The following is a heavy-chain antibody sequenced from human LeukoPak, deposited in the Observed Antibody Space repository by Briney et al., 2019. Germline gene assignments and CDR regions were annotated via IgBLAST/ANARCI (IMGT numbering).Heavy chain of an antibody. D-gene: IGHD1-26*01. J-gene: IGHJ4*02. CDR3: ASRSSGSYNY. Sequence: GGSLRLSCAASGFTFGSYGMHWVRQAPGKGLEYVSAITTNGGSTYYAHSVKGRFTISRDNSKNTLFLQMGSLRAEDMAVYYCASRSSGSYNYWGQGTLVTVSS. CDR1: GFTFGSYG. V-gene: IGHV3-64*01. CDR2: ITTNGGST.